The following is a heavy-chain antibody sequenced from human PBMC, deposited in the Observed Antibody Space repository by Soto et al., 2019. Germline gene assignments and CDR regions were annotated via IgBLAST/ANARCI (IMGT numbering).Heavy chain of an antibody. CDR1: GFTFSSYS. Sequence: EVQLVESGGGLVQPGGSLRLSCAASGFTFSSYSMNWVRQAPGKGLEWVSYISSSSSTIYYADSVKGRFTISRDNAKNSLYLQMNSLRDEDTAVYYCARENYGDSLNLFDPWGQGTLVTVSS. J-gene: IGHJ5*02. CDR2: ISSSSSTI. CDR3: ARENYGDSLNLFDP. D-gene: IGHD4-17*01. V-gene: IGHV3-48*02.